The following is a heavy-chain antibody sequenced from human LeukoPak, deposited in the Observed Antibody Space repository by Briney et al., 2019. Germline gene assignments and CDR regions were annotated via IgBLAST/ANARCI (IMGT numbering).Heavy chain of an antibody. J-gene: IGHJ5*02. CDR2: IYDRGPA. CDR1: GGSISSYY. V-gene: IGHV4-4*07. CDR3: ARSRQASGLFSS. Sequence: SETLSLTCTVSGGSISSYYWSWIRQPAGKGLEWIGCIYDRGPAHYNPSLKSRFTISVGRPKNQFFLNVTSLTAADTAVYYCARSRQASGLFSSWGQGTLVVVSS. D-gene: IGHD3-10*01.